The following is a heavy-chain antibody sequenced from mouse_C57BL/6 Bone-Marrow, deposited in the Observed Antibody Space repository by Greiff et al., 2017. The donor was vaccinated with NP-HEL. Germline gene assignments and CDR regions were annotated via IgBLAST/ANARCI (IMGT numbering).Heavy chain of an antibody. Sequence: EVKLMESGGGLVQPGGSLKLSCAASGFTFSDYGMAWVRQAPRKGPEWVAFLSNLAYSIYYADTVTGRFTISRANAKNTLYLEMSSLRSEDTAMYYCARRDDYYGSSYAGYCDVWGTGTTVTVSS. CDR2: LSNLAYSI. D-gene: IGHD1-1*01. J-gene: IGHJ1*03. CDR1: GFTFSDYG. V-gene: IGHV5-15*04. CDR3: ARRDDYYGSSYAGYCDV.